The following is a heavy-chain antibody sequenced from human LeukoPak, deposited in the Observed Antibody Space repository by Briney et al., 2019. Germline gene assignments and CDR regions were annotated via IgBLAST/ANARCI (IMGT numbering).Heavy chain of an antibody. V-gene: IGHV3-73*01. Sequence: GVSLRLSCAASGFTFSGSAIHWVRQASGKGLEWVGRIRGEPNTYATAYAASVKGRFTISRDGSKNTAYLQMNNLKTEDTAVYYCTSSWEPPAYWGQGTLVTVSS. CDR2: IRGEPNTYAT. D-gene: IGHD1-26*01. J-gene: IGHJ4*02. CDR3: TSSWEPPAY. CDR1: GFTFSGSA.